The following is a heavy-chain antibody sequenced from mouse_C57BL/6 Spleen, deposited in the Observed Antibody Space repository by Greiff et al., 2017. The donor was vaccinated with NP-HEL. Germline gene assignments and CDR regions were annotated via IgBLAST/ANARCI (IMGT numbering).Heavy chain of an antibody. D-gene: IGHD2-3*01. J-gene: IGHJ4*01. CDR3: ARPIPDGYLAMDY. Sequence: VQLQQSGPELVKPGASVKISCKASGYTFTDYYMNWVKQSHGKSLEWIGDINPNNGGTSYNQKFKGKATLTVDKSSSTAYMELRSLTSEDSAVYYCARPIPDGYLAMDYWGQGTSVTVSS. CDR2: INPNNGGT. CDR1: GYTFTDYY. V-gene: IGHV1-26*01.